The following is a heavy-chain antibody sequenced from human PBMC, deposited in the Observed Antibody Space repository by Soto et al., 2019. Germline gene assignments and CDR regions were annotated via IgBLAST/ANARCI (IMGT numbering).Heavy chain of an antibody. CDR1: GGTFSSYA. V-gene: IGHV1-69*06. CDR3: ACGSWYGGRGHLGYYYYYYGMDV. CDR2: IIPIFGTA. Sequence: GASVKVSCKASGGTFSSYAISWVRQAPGQGLEWMGGIIPIFGTANYAQKFQGRVTITADKSTSTAYMELSSLRSEDTAVYYCACGSWYGGRGHLGYYYYYYGMDVWGQGTTVTVSS. D-gene: IGHD6-13*01. J-gene: IGHJ6*02.